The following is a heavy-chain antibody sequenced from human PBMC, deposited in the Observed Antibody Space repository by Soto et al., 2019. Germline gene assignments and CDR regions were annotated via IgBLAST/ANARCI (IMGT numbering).Heavy chain of an antibody. J-gene: IGHJ6*02. CDR3: ARDKYGSGSTTYGMDV. CDR1: GGTFSSYA. CDR2: IIPIFGTA. V-gene: IGHV1-69*13. D-gene: IGHD3-10*01. Sequence: SVKVSCKASGGTFSSYAISWVRQAPGQGLEWMGGIIPIFGTANYAQKFQGRVTITADESTSTAYMELSSLRSEDTAVYYCARDKYGSGSTTYGMDVWGQGTTVTVSS.